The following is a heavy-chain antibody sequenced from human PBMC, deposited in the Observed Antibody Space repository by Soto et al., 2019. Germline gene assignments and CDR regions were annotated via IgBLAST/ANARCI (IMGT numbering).Heavy chain of an antibody. CDR2: IYYTGIT. CDR3: ARSGSLYYFEY. J-gene: IGHJ4*02. CDR1: GVSIVYYY. V-gene: IGHV4-59*12. D-gene: IGHD1-26*01. Sequence: SETLSLTCSVSGVSIVYYYWNWIRKPPGKGLEWLGHIYYTGITAYNPSLNSRITISVDTSKNQISLNLGSVTAADTAVYYCARSGSLYYFEYWGQGSLVTVSS.